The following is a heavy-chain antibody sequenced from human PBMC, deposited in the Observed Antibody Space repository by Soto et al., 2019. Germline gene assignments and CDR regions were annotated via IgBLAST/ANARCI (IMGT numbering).Heavy chain of an antibody. D-gene: IGHD6-13*01. CDR2: IYHSGST. CDR3: ARGSALYGSSYPFDY. Sequence: SETLSLTCAVSGDSISSGGYSWSWIRQPPGKGLEWIGYIYHSGSTYYNPSLKSRVTISADRSKNQFSLRLTSVTAADTAVYYCARGSALYGSSYPFDYWGQGTLVTVSS. J-gene: IGHJ4*02. CDR1: GDSISSGGYS. V-gene: IGHV4-30-2*01.